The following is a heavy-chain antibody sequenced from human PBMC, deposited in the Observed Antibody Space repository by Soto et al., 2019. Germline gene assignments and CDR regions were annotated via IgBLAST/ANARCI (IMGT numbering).Heavy chain of an antibody. CDR3: ARSVAASRVTGLDV. Sequence: ESGGGVVQPGGSLRLSCAASGFIFSSYAIHWVRQAPGKGLEWVALISYDGNNKFYADSVKGRITISRDDANNTVHLQMSSLRDEDTAVYYCARSVAASRVTGLDVWGQGTTVTVSS. CDR1: GFIFSSYA. CDR2: ISYDGNNK. D-gene: IGHD6-6*01. V-gene: IGHV3-30-3*01. J-gene: IGHJ6*02.